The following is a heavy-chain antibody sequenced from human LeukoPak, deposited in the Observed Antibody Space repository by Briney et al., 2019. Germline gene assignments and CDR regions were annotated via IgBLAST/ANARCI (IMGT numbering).Heavy chain of an antibody. D-gene: IGHD3-10*01. Sequence: SETLSLTCTVSGGSINNYYWNWIRQPPGKGLESIGYIHFSGSSRYNPSLKSRVTMSLDTSKNELYLNLSSATAADTAVYYCASRSAVTVSGFDYWGQGTLVTVSS. J-gene: IGHJ4*02. CDR1: GGSINNYY. V-gene: IGHV4-59*08. CDR2: IHFSGSS. CDR3: ASRSAVTVSGFDY.